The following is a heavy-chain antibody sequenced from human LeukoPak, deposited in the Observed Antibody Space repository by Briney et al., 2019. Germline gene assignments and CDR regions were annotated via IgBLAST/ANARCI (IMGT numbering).Heavy chain of an antibody. Sequence: AGGPLRLSCAASGFTFSSYAMSWVRQAPGKGLEWVSAISGSGGSTYYADSVKGRFTISRDNSKNTLYLQMDSLRAEDTAVYYCAKDIVVVPAATRGVYWGQGTLVTVPS. V-gene: IGHV3-23*01. J-gene: IGHJ4*02. CDR1: GFTFSSYA. CDR2: ISGSGGST. D-gene: IGHD2-2*01. CDR3: AKDIVVVPAATRGVY.